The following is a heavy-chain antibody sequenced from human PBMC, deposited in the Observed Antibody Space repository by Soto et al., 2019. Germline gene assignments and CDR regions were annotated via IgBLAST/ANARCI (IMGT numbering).Heavy chain of an antibody. CDR3: AREEGYSYAFGH. Sequence: SETLSLTCTFSVGSIISYYWSWIRQPPGKGLEWIGYIYYSGSTNYNPSLKSRVTISVDTSKNQFSLKLSSVTAADTAVYYCAREEGYSYAFGHWGQGTLVTVSS. V-gene: IGHV4-59*01. CDR1: VGSIISYY. J-gene: IGHJ5*02. CDR2: IYYSGST. D-gene: IGHD5-18*01.